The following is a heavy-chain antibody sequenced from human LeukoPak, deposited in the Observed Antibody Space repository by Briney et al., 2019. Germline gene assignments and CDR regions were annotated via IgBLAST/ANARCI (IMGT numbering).Heavy chain of an antibody. CDR3: ARTSLGGAWFDP. V-gene: IGHV4-30-4*08. J-gene: IGHJ5*02. D-gene: IGHD3-10*01. Sequence: PSQTLSLTCTVSGGSISSGDYYWSWIRQPPGKGLEWIGYIYYNGSTYYNPSLKSRVTISVDTSKNQFSPKLGSVTAADTAVYYCARTSLGGAWFDPWGQGTLVTVSS. CDR1: GGSISSGDYY. CDR2: IYYNGST.